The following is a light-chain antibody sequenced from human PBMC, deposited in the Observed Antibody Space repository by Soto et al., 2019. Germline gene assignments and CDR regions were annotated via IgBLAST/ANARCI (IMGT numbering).Light chain of an antibody. Sequence: DIQMTQSPSSLSASVGDRVTITCRASQAISNYVAWFQQKPGKAPKSLIYGASSLRSGVPSKFSGSGSGTDFTLTISNLQPEDFATYYCQHYNTYPLTFGQGTRLEI. CDR3: QHYNTYPLT. CDR2: GAS. V-gene: IGKV1-16*02. J-gene: IGKJ5*01. CDR1: QAISNY.